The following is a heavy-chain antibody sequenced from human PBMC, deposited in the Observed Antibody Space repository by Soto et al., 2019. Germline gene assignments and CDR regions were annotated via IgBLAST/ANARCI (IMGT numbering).Heavy chain of an antibody. CDR2: IYWDDDK. J-gene: IGHJ4*02. CDR3: AHRVLRTVFGLVTTTAIYFDF. D-gene: IGHD3-3*01. V-gene: IGHV2-5*02. CDR1: GFSLTTSGVG. Sequence: QITLNESGPTVVRPTETLTLTCRFSGFSLTTSGVGVGWIRQSPGKAPECLPLIYWDDDKRYSASLKSRLTITKDTSKNQVVLTVSDLDPTDTATYYCAHRVLRTVFGLVTTTAIYFDFWGQGTPVAVSS.